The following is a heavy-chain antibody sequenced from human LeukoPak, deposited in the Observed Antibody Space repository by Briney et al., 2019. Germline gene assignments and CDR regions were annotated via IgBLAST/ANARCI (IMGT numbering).Heavy chain of an antibody. V-gene: IGHV3-23*01. CDR1: GFTFGDYA. CDR3: ARSQPSVRRFDY. D-gene: IGHD2-2*01. Sequence: GESLRLSCAASGFTFGDYAMFWVRQAAGKGLEWVTGLGGSGGDRYYAVSVQGRFTTSRDNSEYMLYLQMNSLRAEDTAVYYCARSQPSVRRFDYWGQGTLVTVSS. CDR2: LGGSGGDR. J-gene: IGHJ4*02.